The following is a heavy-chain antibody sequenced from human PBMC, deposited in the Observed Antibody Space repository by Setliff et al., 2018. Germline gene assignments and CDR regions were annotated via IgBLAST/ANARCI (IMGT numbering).Heavy chain of an antibody. V-gene: IGHV1-8*02. J-gene: IGHJ4*02. CDR1: GYTFTSYD. D-gene: IGHD3-22*01. CDR3: ARASPHHPYDSSGYYYGDY. Sequence: ASVKVSCKASGYTFTSYDINWVRQATGQGLEWMGWMNPNSGNTGYAQKFQGRVTMTTDTSTSTAYMELTSLRSDDTAVYYCARASPHHPYDSSGYYYGDYWGQGTLVTVSS. CDR2: MNPNSGNT.